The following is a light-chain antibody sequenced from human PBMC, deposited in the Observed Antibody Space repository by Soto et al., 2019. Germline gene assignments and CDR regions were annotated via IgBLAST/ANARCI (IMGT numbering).Light chain of an antibody. CDR2: GAS. CDR1: QSVSSSY. CDR3: QQYNNWLWT. Sequence: PAERASISCRASQSVSSSYFSWYQQKPSQSPRLLIYGASRRAPGIPERFSGSGSGTDFTLTISSLQSEDFAVYYCQQYNNWLWTFGQGTKVDIK. V-gene: IGKV3D-7*01. J-gene: IGKJ1*01.